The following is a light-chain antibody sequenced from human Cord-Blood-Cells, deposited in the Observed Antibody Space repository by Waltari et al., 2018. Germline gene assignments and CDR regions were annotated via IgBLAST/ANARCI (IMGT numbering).Light chain of an antibody. CDR2: EGS. V-gene: IGLV2-23*01. Sequence: QSALTQPASVSGSPGQSITISCTGTSSDVGSYNLVSWYQQHPGKAPKLMIYEGSKRPSGFSNRFSGSKSGNTASLTISGLQAEDEADYYCCSYAGSSVVVGGGTKLTVL. CDR3: CSYAGSSVV. CDR1: SSDVGSYNL. J-gene: IGLJ2*01.